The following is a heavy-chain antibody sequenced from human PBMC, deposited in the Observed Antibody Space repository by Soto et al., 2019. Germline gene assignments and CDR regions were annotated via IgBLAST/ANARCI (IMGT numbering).Heavy chain of an antibody. CDR2: IYHSGST. V-gene: IGHV4-38-2*01. Sequence: PSETLSLTCAFSCYSIISGYYWGWIRQPPGKGLEWIGSIYHSGSTYYNPSLKSRVTISVDTSKNQFSLKLSSVTAADTAVYYCAGSYRDYYYGMDVWGQGTTVTVSS. CDR3: AGSYRDYYYGMDV. D-gene: IGHD1-26*01. J-gene: IGHJ6*02. CDR1: CYSIISGYY.